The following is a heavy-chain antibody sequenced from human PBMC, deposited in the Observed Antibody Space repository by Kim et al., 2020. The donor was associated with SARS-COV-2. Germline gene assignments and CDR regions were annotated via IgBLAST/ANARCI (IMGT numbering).Heavy chain of an antibody. Sequence: SVKVSCKASGGTFSNYAISWVRQAPGQGLEWMGGIIPIFGTANYAQKFQGKVTITADESTSTSYLELSSLKSEDAAVYFCARDRKTGNYPHYYNFYYGMDVWGQGTTVTVSS. CDR3: ARDRKTGNYPHYYNFYYGMDV. CDR2: IIPIFGTA. D-gene: IGHD3-10*01. V-gene: IGHV1-69*13. J-gene: IGHJ6*02. CDR1: GGTFSNYA.